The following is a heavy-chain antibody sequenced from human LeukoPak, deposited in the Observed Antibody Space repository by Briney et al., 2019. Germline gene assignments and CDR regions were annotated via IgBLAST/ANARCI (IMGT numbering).Heavy chain of an antibody. CDR1: GGSLSSYY. D-gene: IGHD2-21*02. J-gene: IGHJ6*03. Sequence: SETLSLTCTVSGGSLSSYYWNWIRQPAGKGLEWIGRIYTSGSTNYNPSLKSRVTMSVDTSKNQFSLKLSSVTAADTAVYYCARGVVVTAIPYYYYYMDVWGKGTTVTISS. CDR2: IYTSGST. V-gene: IGHV4-4*07. CDR3: ARGVVVTAIPYYYYYMDV.